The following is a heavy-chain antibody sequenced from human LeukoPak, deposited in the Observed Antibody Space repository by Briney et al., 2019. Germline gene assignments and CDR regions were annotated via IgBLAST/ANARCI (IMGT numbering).Heavy chain of an antibody. D-gene: IGHD3-22*01. Sequence: GGSLRLSCVASGFPFSTNSMNWVRQAPGKGLEWVSSISSSSTYIFYADSVMGRFTISRDNAKNSLYLQMNSLRAEDTAVYYCARDNYDSSGYYFDWGQGTLVTVSS. CDR3: ARDNYDSSGYYFD. J-gene: IGHJ4*02. V-gene: IGHV3-21*01. CDR1: GFPFSTNS. CDR2: ISSSSTYI.